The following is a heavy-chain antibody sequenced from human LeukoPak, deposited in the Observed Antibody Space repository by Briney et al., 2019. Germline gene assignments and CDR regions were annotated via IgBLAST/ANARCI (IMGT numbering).Heavy chain of an antibody. V-gene: IGHV3-23*01. CDR2: ISNSATTT. CDR1: GFTFSGYA. J-gene: IGHJ4*02. CDR3: AKLLATAYFDY. Sequence: GGSLRLSCAASGFTFSGYAMSWVRQAPGKGLECVSSISNSATTTYYADSVKGRFTISRDNSKNTLYLQMNSLRAEDTAVYYCAKLLATAYFDYWGQGTLVTVSS. D-gene: IGHD5-24*01.